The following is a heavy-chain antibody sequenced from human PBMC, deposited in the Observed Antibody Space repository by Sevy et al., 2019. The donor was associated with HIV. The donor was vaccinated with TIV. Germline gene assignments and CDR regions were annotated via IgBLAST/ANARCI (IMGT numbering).Heavy chain of an antibody. CDR1: GGTFSSYA. J-gene: IGHJ3*02. V-gene: IGHV1-69*06. CDR2: IIPIFGTA. CDR3: AREVQGGRATNLGAFDI. Sequence: ASVKVSCKASGGTFSSYAISWVRQAPGQGLEWMGGIIPIFGTANYAQQFQGRVTITADKSTCTAYMELSSLRSEDTAVYYCAREVQGGRATNLGAFDIWGQGTMVTVSS. D-gene: IGHD1-26*01.